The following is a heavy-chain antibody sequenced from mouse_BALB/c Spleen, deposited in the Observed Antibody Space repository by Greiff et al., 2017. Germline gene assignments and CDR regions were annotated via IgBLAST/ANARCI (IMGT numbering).Heavy chain of an antibody. CDR2: ISDGGSYT. D-gene: IGHD1-1*01. CDR1: GFTFSDYY. Sequence: EVNVVESGGGLVKPGGSLKLSCAASGFTFSDYYMYWVRQTPEKRLEWVATISDGGSYTYYPDSVKGRFTISRDNAKNNLYLQMSSLKSEDTAMYYCARGTTVVDYYAMDYWGQGTSVTVSS. V-gene: IGHV5-4*02. J-gene: IGHJ4*01. CDR3: ARGTTVVDYYAMDY.